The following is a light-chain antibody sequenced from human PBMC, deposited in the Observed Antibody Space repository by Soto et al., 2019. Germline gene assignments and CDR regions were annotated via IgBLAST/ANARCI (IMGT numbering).Light chain of an antibody. J-gene: IGLJ1*01. Sequence: QSALTQPPSASGSPGESVTISCTGTSADVGGFNFVSWYQQHPGKVPKLMIYEVSKRPSGVPDRFSGSKSGNTASLTVSGLQPEDEADYYCCSYAGIKHFAFGSGTKVTVL. CDR1: SADVGGFNF. V-gene: IGLV2-8*01. CDR3: CSYAGIKHFA. CDR2: EVS.